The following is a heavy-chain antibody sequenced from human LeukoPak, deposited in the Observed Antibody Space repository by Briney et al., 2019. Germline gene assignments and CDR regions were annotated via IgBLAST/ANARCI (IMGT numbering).Heavy chain of an antibody. CDR3: ARHADYYDSSGYYYGGTYFDY. CDR2: IYTSGST. Sequence: SETLSLTCTVSGGSISSHYWSWIRQPAGKGLGWIGRIYTSGSTNYNPSLKSRVTMSIDTSKNQFSLKLSSVTAADTAVYYCARHADYYDSSGYYYGGTYFDYWGQGTLVTVSS. CDR1: GGSISSHY. D-gene: IGHD3-22*01. J-gene: IGHJ4*02. V-gene: IGHV4-4*07.